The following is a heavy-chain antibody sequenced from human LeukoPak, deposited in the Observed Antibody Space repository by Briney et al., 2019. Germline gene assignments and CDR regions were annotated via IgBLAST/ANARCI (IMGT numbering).Heavy chain of an antibody. V-gene: IGHV3-23*01. J-gene: IGHJ4*02. CDR2: ISGSGGST. Sequence: GGSLRLSCAASGFTFSSYAMSWVRQAPGKGLEWVSAISGSGGSTYYADSVKGRFTISRDNSKNTLYLQMNSLRAEDTAVYYCAKDNEITYYDILSGLWYFDYWGQGTLVTVSS. CDR1: GFTFSSYA. D-gene: IGHD3-9*01. CDR3: AKDNEITYYDILSGLWYFDY.